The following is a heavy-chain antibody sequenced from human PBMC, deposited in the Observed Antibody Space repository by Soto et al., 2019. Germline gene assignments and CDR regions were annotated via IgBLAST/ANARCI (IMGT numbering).Heavy chain of an antibody. CDR2: IDPISGDT. Sequence: QVHMVQSGAEVKKPGASVKVSCKAYGYTFTSHYVNWVRQAPGQGLEWLGMIDPISGDTEYAQNFQGWVTMNRDTSISTAYMELSRLRSDDTAVYYCASGGSTVTREFDYWGQGTLVSVAS. CDR3: ASGGSTVTREFDY. D-gene: IGHD4-17*01. CDR1: GYTFTSHY. J-gene: IGHJ4*02. V-gene: IGHV1-2*04.